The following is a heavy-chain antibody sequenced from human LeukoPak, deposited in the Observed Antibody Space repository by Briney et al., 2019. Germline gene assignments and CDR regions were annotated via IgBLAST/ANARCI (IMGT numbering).Heavy chain of an antibody. CDR2: IYSDGST. J-gene: IGHJ4*02. Sequence: GGSLRLSCAASGFTFSSYAMSWVRQAPGKGLEWVSVIYSDGSTYYADSVKGRFTISRDNSKNTLYLQMNSLRAEDTAVYYCARGQGYYDISTGYYPYYFDYWGQGTLVTVSS. V-gene: IGHV3-66*01. CDR3: ARGQGYYDISTGYYPYYFDY. D-gene: IGHD3-9*01. CDR1: GFTFSSYA.